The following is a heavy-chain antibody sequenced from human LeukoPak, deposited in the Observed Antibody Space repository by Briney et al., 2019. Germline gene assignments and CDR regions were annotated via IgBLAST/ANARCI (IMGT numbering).Heavy chain of an antibody. CDR2: ISAYNGNT. CDR1: GYTFTSYG. Sequence: WASVKVSCKASGYTFTSYGISWVRQAPGQGLEWMGWISAYNGNTNYAQKLQGRVTMTTDTSTSTAYMELRSLRSDDTAVYYCAGVPPYSSGWYLGREHFDYWGQGTLVTVSS. V-gene: IGHV1-18*01. J-gene: IGHJ4*02. CDR3: AGVPPYSSGWYLGREHFDY. D-gene: IGHD6-19*01.